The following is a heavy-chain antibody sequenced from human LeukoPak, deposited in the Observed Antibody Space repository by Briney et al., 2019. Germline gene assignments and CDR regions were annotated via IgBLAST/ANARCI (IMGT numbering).Heavy chain of an antibody. CDR1: GFTFSSYA. J-gene: IGHJ4*02. CDR2: ISGSGGST. CDR3: AKFPLGYCSSTSCYVDDSDY. Sequence: GGSLRLSCAASGFTFSSYAMSWVRQAPGKGLEWVSAISGSGGSTYYADSVKGRFTISRDNSKNTLYLQMNSLRAEDTAVYYCAKFPLGYCSSTSCYVDDSDYWGQGTLATVSS. V-gene: IGHV3-23*01. D-gene: IGHD2-2*01.